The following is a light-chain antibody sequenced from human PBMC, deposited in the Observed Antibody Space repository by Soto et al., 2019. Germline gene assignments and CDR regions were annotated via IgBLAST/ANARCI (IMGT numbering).Light chain of an antibody. CDR3: QQYNNWLWT. V-gene: IGKV3-15*01. Sequence: EIVVTQSPATLSVSPGERATLSCRASQSVRSNLAWYQQKPGQAPRLLIYGASTRATGTPARFSGSGSGTEFTLTISGLQSEDFAVYYCQQYNNWLWTFGQGTKVEIK. CDR1: QSVRSN. CDR2: GAS. J-gene: IGKJ1*01.